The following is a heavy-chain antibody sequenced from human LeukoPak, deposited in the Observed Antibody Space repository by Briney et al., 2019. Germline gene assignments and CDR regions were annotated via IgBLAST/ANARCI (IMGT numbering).Heavy chain of an antibody. CDR1: EFTFSSYW. Sequence: GGSLRLSCAASEFTFSSYWMSWVRQAPGKGLEWVASIKQDGSEKYYVDSVKGRVTISRDNAKNSLYLQMNSLRAEDTAVYYCARGKYSSSYNWFDPWGQGTLVTVSS. V-gene: IGHV3-7*01. CDR2: IKQDGSEK. D-gene: IGHD6-13*01. CDR3: ARGKYSSSYNWFDP. J-gene: IGHJ5*02.